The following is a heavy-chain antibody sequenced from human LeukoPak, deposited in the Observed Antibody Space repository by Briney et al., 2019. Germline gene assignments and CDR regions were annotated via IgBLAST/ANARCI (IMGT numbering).Heavy chain of an antibody. D-gene: IGHD2-21*02. CDR1: GYTFTSYG. CDR3: ARPAYCGGDCYWGYFQH. Sequence: GASMKVSCKASGYTFTSYGISWVRQAPGQGLEWMGWISAYNGNTNYAQKLQGRVTMTTDTSTSTAYMELRSLRSDDTAVYYCARPAYCGGDCYWGYFQHWGQGTLVTVSS. J-gene: IGHJ1*01. V-gene: IGHV1-18*01. CDR2: ISAYNGNT.